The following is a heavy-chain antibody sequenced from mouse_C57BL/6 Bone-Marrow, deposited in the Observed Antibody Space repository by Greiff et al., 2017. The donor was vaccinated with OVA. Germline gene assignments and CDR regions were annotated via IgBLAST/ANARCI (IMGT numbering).Heavy chain of an antibody. Sequence: QVQLQQSGPELVKPGASVKLSCKASGYTFTSSWMNWVKQRPGRGLEWIGRIDPNNGGTNYNGKFKSKATLTVDKSYSTAYMQLSSLTSGDSAVYYCARWSTLGYFDDWGTGTTVTVSS. CDR1: GYTFTSSW. J-gene: IGHJ1*03. D-gene: IGHD5-1*01. V-gene: IGHV1-72*01. CDR3: ARWSTLGYFDD. CDR2: IDPNNGGT.